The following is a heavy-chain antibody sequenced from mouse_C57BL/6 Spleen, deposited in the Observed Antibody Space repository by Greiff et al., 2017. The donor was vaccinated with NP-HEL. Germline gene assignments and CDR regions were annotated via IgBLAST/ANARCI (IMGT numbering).Heavy chain of an antibody. V-gene: IGHV1-80*01. Sequence: VQLQQSGASVKISCTASGYAFSSYWMNWVKQRPGKGLEWIGQIYPGDGDTNYNGKFKGKATLTADKSSSTAYMQLSSLTSEDSAVYFCVRDWYVDVWGTGTTVTVSS. CDR3: VRDWYVDV. J-gene: IGHJ1*03. CDR1: GYAFSSYW. CDR2: IYPGDGDT. D-gene: IGHD3-3*01.